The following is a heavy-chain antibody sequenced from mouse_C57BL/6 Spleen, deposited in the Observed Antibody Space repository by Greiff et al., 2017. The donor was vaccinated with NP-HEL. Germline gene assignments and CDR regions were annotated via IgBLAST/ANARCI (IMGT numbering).Heavy chain of an antibody. Sequence: VQLQQPGAELVKPGASVKLSCKASGYTFTSYWMHWVKQRPGQGLEWIGMIHPNSGSTNYNEKFKSKATLTVDKSSSTAYMQLSSLTSEDSAVYYCARTVVAPLYYFDYWGQGTTLTVSS. CDR2: IHPNSGST. J-gene: IGHJ2*01. CDR1: GYTFTSYW. CDR3: ARTVVAPLYYFDY. V-gene: IGHV1-64*01. D-gene: IGHD1-1*01.